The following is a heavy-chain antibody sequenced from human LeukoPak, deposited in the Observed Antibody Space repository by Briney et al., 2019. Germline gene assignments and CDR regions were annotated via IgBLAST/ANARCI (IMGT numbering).Heavy chain of an antibody. CDR3: ARAVAGGRYFDL. J-gene: IGHJ2*01. CDR1: GDIVSNNSAA. CDR2: TYFMSAWSN. D-gene: IGHD4-23*01. Sequence: SQTLSLTCAISGDIVSNNSAAWTWIRQSPSRGLEWLGRTYFMSAWSNTYAPSMTSRITINADTSKNQFSLQLSSVTPEDTAVYCCARAVAGGRYFDLWGRGTLVTVSS. V-gene: IGHV6-1*01.